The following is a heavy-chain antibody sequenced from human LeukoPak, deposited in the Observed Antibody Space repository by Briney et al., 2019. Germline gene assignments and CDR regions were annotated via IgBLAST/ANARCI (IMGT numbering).Heavy chain of an antibody. D-gene: IGHD3-22*01. CDR1: GFIFRNYA. CDR3: AKGSYYDSSGSFYFDY. Sequence: GGSLRLSCGASGFIFRNYAMSWVRQAPGEGLEWVSGISANGGGTYYADSVKGRFTVSRDNSKNMLYLQMNSLRAEDTAAHYCAKGSYYDSSGSFYFDYWGQGTLVTVSS. CDR2: ISANGGGT. V-gene: IGHV3-23*01. J-gene: IGHJ4*02.